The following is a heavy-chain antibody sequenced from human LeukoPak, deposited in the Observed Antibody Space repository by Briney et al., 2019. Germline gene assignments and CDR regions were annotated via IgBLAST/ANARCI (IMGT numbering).Heavy chain of an antibody. D-gene: IGHD2-15*01. CDR3: ARDARYCRGGSRYWDDAFDI. CDR2: IYYSGST. CDR1: GGSVSSGGYY. V-gene: IGHV4-61*08. J-gene: IGHJ3*02. Sequence: SETLSLTCTVSGGSVSSGGYYWSWIRQPPGKGLEWIGYIYYSGSTNYNPSLKSRVTISVDTSKNQFSLKLSSVTAADTAVYYCARDARYCRGGSRYWDDAFDIWGQGTLVTVSS.